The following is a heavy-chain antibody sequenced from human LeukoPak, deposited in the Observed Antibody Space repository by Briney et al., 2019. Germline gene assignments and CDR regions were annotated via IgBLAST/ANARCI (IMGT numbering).Heavy chain of an antibody. V-gene: IGHV4-39*01. CDR1: GGSISSSSYY. J-gene: IGHJ3*02. D-gene: IGHD3-10*01. CDR2: IYYSGST. CDR3: YGSGSYYEDAFDI. Sequence: PSETLSLTCTVSGGSISSSSYYWGWIRQPPGKGLEWIGSIYYSGSTYYNPSLKSRVTISVDTSKNQFSLKLSSVTAADTAVYFSYGSGSYYEDAFDIWGQGTMVTVSS.